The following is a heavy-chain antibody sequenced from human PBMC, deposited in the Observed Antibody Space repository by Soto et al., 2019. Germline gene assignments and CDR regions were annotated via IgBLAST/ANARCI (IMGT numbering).Heavy chain of an antibody. Sequence: QVQLVESGGGVVQPGRSLRLSCAASGFTFSSYGMHWVRQAPGKGLEWVAVIWYDGSNKYYADSVKGRFTISRDNSKNTLYLQMNSLRAEDTAVYYCASEDYGRNYYYYGMDVWGQGTTASVSS. J-gene: IGHJ6*02. CDR1: GFTFSSYG. CDR3: ASEDYGRNYYYYGMDV. D-gene: IGHD3-10*01. CDR2: IWYDGSNK. V-gene: IGHV3-33*01.